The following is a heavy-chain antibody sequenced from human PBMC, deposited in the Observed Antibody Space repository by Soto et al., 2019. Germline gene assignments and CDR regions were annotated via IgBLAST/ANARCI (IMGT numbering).Heavy chain of an antibody. J-gene: IGHJ1*01. D-gene: IGHD3-10*01. CDR3: ARQNYYGSALQYFQH. CDR1: GGSIISSAYF. V-gene: IGHV4-39*01. Sequence: SETLSLTCTVSGGSIISSAYFWAWIRQPPGKGLEWIGSIHYSGSTYYNPSLKSRVTISVDTSKNQFSLKLSSVTAADTAVYYCARQNYYGSALQYFQHWGQGTLVTVSS. CDR2: IHYSGST.